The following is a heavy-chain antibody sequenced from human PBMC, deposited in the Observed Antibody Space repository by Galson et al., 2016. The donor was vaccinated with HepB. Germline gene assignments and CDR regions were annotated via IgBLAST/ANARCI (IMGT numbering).Heavy chain of an antibody. CDR1: GFGFSDYA. V-gene: IGHV3-23*01. CDR2: IAGGSGSP. CDR3: ARGRTTSCNSAFDI. Sequence: SLRLSCAVSGFGFSDYAMSWVRQAPGKGLEWVSTIAGGSGSPNYADSVKGRFTISRDNSKNTLYLQVNSLRVEDTAIYYCARGRTTSCNSAFDIWGQGTMVTVSS. D-gene: IGHD2-2*02. J-gene: IGHJ3*02.